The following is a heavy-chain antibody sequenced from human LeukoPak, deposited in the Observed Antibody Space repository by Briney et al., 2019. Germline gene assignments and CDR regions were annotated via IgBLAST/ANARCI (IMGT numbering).Heavy chain of an antibody. J-gene: IGHJ4*02. CDR2: ISDTSPYI. V-gene: IGHV3-21*01. CDR3: ARDGVVGATSIYYFDY. Sequence: GGPLRLSCAASGFTLSSYAMSWVRQAPGKGLEWVSSISDTSPYIYYAASVKGRFTISRDNAKNSLYLQMNSLRAEDTAVYYCARDGVVGATSIYYFDYWGLGTLVTVSS. CDR1: GFTLSSYA. D-gene: IGHD1-26*01.